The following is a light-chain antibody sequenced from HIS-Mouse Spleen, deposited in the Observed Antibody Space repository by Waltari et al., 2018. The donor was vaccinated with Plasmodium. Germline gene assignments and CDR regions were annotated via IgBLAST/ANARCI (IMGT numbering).Light chain of an antibody. CDR1: RSDFGGYNY. V-gene: IGLV2-11*01. CDR3: CSYAGSYTYV. CDR2: DVS. Sequence: QSALTQPRSVSGSPGQSVTISCTGPRSDFGGYNYLSWYQQPPGKAPKLMIYDVSKRPSGVPDRFSGSKSGNTASLTISGLQAEDEADYYCCSYAGSYTYVFGTGTKVTVL. J-gene: IGLJ1*01.